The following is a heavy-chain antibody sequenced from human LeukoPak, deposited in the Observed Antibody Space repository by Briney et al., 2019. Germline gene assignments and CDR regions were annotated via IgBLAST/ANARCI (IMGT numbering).Heavy chain of an antibody. CDR3: ATVAGTVTTVWFDP. CDR1: GYTLTELS. CDR2: FDPEDGET. V-gene: IGHV1-24*01. Sequence: EGSVKVSCKVSGYTLTELSMNWVRQAPGKGLAWMGGFDPEDGETISAQKFQGRVTMTGDTSTDTAYMELSSLRSEDTAVYYCATVAGTVTTVWFDPWGQGTLVTVSS. D-gene: IGHD4-17*01. J-gene: IGHJ5*02.